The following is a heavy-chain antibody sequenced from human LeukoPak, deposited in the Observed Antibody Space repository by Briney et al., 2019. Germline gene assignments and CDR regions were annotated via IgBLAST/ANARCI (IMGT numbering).Heavy chain of an antibody. J-gene: IGHJ4*02. CDR1: GFTFSSYG. V-gene: IGHV3-33*01. D-gene: IGHD2-15*01. Sequence: GGPLRLSCAASGFTFSSYGMHWVRQAPGKGLEWVAVIWYDGSNKYYADSVKGRFTISRDNYKNTLYLQMNSLSAEDTAVYYCARDKVRGYCSGGSCYGFGIYDYWGQGTLVTVSS. CDR2: IWYDGSNK. CDR3: ARDKVRGYCSGGSCYGFGIYDY.